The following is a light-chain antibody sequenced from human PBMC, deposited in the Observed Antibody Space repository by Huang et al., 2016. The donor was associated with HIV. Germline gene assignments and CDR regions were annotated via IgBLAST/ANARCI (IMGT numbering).Light chain of an antibody. CDR1: QSVGRSS. CDR3: QQYGSSPTT. Sequence: EILLTQSPGTLSLSPGERATLSCRASQSVGRSSLAWYQQQPCQAPTLLIYDASRRASDIPDRFSGSGSGTDFTLTITRLEPQDFAVYYCQQYGSSPTTFGQGTKVEI. CDR2: DAS. J-gene: IGKJ1*01. V-gene: IGKV3-20*01.